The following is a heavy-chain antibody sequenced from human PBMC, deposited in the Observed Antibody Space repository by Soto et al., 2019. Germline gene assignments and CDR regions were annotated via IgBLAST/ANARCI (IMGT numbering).Heavy chain of an antibody. CDR2: ISGSGGST. J-gene: IGHJ4*02. Sequence: GGSLRLSCAASGFTFSSYAMSWVRQAPGKGLEWVSAISGSGGSTYYADSVKGRFTISRDNSKNTLYLQMNSLRAEDTAVYYCAKDLIYSGYCSGGSCYSFDYWGQGTLVTVSS. V-gene: IGHV3-23*01. D-gene: IGHD2-15*01. CDR3: AKDLIYSGYCSGGSCYSFDY. CDR1: GFTFSSYA.